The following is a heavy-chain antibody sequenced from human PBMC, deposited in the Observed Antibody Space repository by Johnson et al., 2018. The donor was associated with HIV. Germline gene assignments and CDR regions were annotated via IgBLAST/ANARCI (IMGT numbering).Heavy chain of an antibody. CDR3: ARGGIAAAGDAFDI. V-gene: IGHV3-30-3*01. CDR1: GLTLSNYP. J-gene: IGHJ3*02. Sequence: QMQLVESGGGVVQPGRSLRLSCAASGLTLSNYPMHWVRQAPGKGLEWVAVISYDGSNKYYADSVKGRFTISRDNSKNTLYLQMNSLRAEDTAVYYCARGGIAAAGDAFDIWGQGTMVTVSS. D-gene: IGHD6-13*01. CDR2: ISYDGSNK.